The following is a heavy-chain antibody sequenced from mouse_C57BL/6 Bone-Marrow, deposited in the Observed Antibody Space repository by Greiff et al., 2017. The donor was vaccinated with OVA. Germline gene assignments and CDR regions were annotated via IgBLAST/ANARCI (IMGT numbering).Heavy chain of an antibody. J-gene: IGHJ4*01. CDR1: GFTFSDYG. Sequence: EVQLVESGGGLVQPGGSLKLSCAASGFTFSDYGMAWVRQAPRKGPEWVAFISNLAYSIYYADTVTGRFTISRENAKNTLYLEMSSLRSEDTAMYYCARSEAHYAMDYWGKGTSVTVSS. CDR2: ISNLAYSI. CDR3: ARSEAHYAMDY. V-gene: IGHV5-15*01. D-gene: IGHD1-3*01.